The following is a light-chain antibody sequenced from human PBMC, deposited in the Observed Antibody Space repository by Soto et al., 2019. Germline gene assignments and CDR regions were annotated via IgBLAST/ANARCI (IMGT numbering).Light chain of an antibody. CDR1: QSLIHSDGSTY. CDR3: MQGTHWPWT. J-gene: IGKJ1*01. V-gene: IGKV2-30*02. Sequence: DVVMTQSPLSLPVTLGQPASISCRSSQSLIHSDGSTYLNWFQQRPGQSPRRLIYEVSDRDSGVPDRFSRSGSGTDFTLKISRVEAEDVGVYYCMQGTHWPWTFGQGTEVEIK. CDR2: EVS.